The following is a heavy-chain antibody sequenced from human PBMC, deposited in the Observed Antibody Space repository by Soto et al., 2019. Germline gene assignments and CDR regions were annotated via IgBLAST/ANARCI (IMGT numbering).Heavy chain of an antibody. CDR1: GGSISSYH. J-gene: IGHJ6*03. D-gene: IGHD4-4*01. CDR3: ARHPQDYSYDYYYYMDV. V-gene: IGHV4-59*08. CDR2: IYYSGST. Sequence: SETLSLTCTVSGGSISSYHWSWIRQPPGKGLEWIGYIYYSGSTNYNPSLKSRVTISVDTSKNQFSLKLSSVTAADTAVYYCARHPQDYSYDYYYYMDVWGKGTTVTVSS.